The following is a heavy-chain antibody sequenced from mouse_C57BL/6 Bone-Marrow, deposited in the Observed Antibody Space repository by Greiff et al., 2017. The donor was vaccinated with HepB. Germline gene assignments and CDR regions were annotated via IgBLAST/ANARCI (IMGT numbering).Heavy chain of an antibody. Sequence: QVQLQQPGAELVMPGASVKLSCKASGYTFTSYWMHWVKQRPGQGLEWIGEIDPSDSYTNYNQKFKGKSSLTVDKSSSTAYMQLSSLTSEDSAVYYCARWGSRLGFDYWGQGTTLTVSS. V-gene: IGHV1-69*01. CDR1: GYTFTSYW. D-gene: IGHD2-4*01. CDR2: IDPSDSYT. J-gene: IGHJ2*01. CDR3: ARWGSRLGFDY.